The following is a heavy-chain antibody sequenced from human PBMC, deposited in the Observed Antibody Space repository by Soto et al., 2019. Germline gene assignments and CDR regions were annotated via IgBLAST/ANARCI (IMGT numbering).Heavy chain of an antibody. V-gene: IGHV4-31*03. CDR1: GGSISSGGYY. Sequence: LSLTCTVSGGSISSGGYYWSWIRQHPGTGLEWIGYIYYSGSTYYNPSLKSRVTISVDTSKNQFSLKLSSVTAADTAVYYCARDVQGGSTVYGLDYYCLDVRGRGTRVTVSS. J-gene: IGHJ6*04. CDR3: ARDVQGGSTVYGLDYYCLDV. CDR2: IYYSGST. D-gene: IGHD6-13*01.